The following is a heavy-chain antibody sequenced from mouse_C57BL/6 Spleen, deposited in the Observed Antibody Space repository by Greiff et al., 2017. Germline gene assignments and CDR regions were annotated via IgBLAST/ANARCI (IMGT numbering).Heavy chain of an antibody. D-gene: IGHD2-3*01. V-gene: IGHV5-16*01. Sequence: EVKLMESEGGLVQPGSSMKLSCTASGFTFSDYYMAWVRQVPEKGLEWVANINYDGSSTYYLDSLKSRFIISRDNAKNILYLQMSSLKSEDTATYYCARDPFYDGYDWYFDVWGTGTTVTVSS. CDR2: INYDGSST. CDR1: GFTFSDYY. CDR3: ARDPFYDGYDWYFDV. J-gene: IGHJ1*03.